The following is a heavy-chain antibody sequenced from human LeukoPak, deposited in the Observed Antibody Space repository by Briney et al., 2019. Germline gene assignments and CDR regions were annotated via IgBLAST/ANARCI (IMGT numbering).Heavy chain of an antibody. D-gene: IGHD3-10*01. CDR1: GGSVTTGYYY. Sequence: SETLSLTCTVSGGSVTTGYYYWGWIRQPPGKALEWIGSYYYSGSTYYKPSPQSRVTISADTSKTQFSLRLNSVTPADTAVYYCARFYYGSGSYASNFDYWGQGTPVTVSS. CDR2: YYYSGST. J-gene: IGHJ4*02. CDR3: ARFYYGSGSYASNFDY. V-gene: IGHV4-39*01.